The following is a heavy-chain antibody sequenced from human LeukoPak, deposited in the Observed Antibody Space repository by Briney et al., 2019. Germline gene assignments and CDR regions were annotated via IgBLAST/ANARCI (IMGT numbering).Heavy chain of an antibody. CDR3: ARGAGGPFDY. D-gene: IGHD4-23*01. Sequence: PSETLSLTCTVSGGSISSGGYYWSWIRQHPGQGLEWIGYIYYSGSTYYNPSLKSRVTISVDTSKNQYSLKLSSVTAADTAVYYCARGAGGPFDYWGQGTLVTVSS. CDR1: GGSISSGGYY. CDR2: IYYSGST. V-gene: IGHV4-31*03. J-gene: IGHJ4*02.